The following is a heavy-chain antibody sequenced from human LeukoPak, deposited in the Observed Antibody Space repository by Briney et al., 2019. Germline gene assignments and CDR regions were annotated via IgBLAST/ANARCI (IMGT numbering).Heavy chain of an antibody. CDR1: GFTFSSYA. J-gene: IGHJ4*02. V-gene: IGHV3-30-3*01. CDR2: ISYDGSNK. Sequence: PGRSLRLSCAASGFTFSSYAMHWVRQAPGKELEWVAVISYDGSNKYYADSVKGRFTISRDNSKNTLYLQMNSLRAEDTAVYYCARDYTAMVKLDYWGQGTLVTVSS. CDR3: ARDYTAMVKLDY. D-gene: IGHD5-18*01.